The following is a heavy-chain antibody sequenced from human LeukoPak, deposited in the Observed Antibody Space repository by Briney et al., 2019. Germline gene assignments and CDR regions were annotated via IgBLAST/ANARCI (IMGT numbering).Heavy chain of an antibody. V-gene: IGHV1-2*02. CDR1: GYKFTDYY. CDR3: ARGGSGYDRFAVFYYYYYMDV. D-gene: IGHD5-12*01. J-gene: IGHJ6*03. CDR2: INPNSDGR. Sequence: ASVKVSCKASGYKFTDYYIHWVRQAPGQGLEWMGWINPNSDGRNYAQKFQGRVTMTWDTSISTAYMALSSLTSDDTAVYYCARGGSGYDRFAVFYYYYYMDVWGKGTTVTVSS.